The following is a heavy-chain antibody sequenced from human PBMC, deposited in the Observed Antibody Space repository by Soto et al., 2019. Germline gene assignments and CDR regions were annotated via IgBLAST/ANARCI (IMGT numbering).Heavy chain of an antibody. CDR2: FYSTGSA. D-gene: IGHD6-25*01. V-gene: IGHV4-61*01. J-gene: IGHJ5*01. Sequence: SQTRSLTCTVSGASVSRGNYYWTWIRQPPGKGLELIRSFYSTGSADYNPSLRSPVPISLDTAKNHFFLNLTSVAAADTAVYYCARGLAAATWGHRTLVTVSS. CDR3: ARGLAAAT. CDR1: GASVSRGNYY.